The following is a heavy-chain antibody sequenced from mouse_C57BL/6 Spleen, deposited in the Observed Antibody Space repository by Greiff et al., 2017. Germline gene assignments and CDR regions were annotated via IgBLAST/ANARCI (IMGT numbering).Heavy chain of an antibody. CDR1: GYAFSSSW. D-gene: IGHD4-1*01. J-gene: IGHJ4*01. CDR3: ARRTGTQAMDY. CDR2: IYPGDGDT. Sequence: QVQLKESGPELVKPGASVKISCKASGYAFSSSWMNWVKQRPGKGLEWIGRIYPGDGDTTYNGKFKGKATLTAGKSSSTASMQLSSLTSEDAAVYFCARRTGTQAMDYWGEGTSVTVSS. V-gene: IGHV1-82*01.